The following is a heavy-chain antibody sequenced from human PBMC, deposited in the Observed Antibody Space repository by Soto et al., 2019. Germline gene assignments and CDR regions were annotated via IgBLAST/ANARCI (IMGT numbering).Heavy chain of an antibody. V-gene: IGHV1-46*01. D-gene: IGHD2-15*01. CDR2: INPSGGST. J-gene: IGHJ4*02. Sequence: ASVKVSCKASGYTFTSYYMHWVRQAPGQGPEWMGIINPSGGSTSYAQKFQGRVTMTRDTSTSTVYMELSSLRSEDTAVYYCARDRGGGGSSLDYWGQGTLVTVPQ. CDR3: ARDRGGGGSSLDY. CDR1: GYTFTSYY.